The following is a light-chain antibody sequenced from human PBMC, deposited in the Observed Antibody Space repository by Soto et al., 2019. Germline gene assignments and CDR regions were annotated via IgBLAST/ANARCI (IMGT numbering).Light chain of an antibody. J-gene: IGKJ5*01. CDR1: QSVGSNY. CDR2: GVS. Sequence: EFILTSSPCPLSFSPGEVANIACRASQSVGSNYLAWYQQKPGQAPRLLIYGVSSRATGIADRFSGSGSGTDFTLTISRLEPEDFALYYCQQYGYSPITFGQGTRLEIK. V-gene: IGKV3-20*01. CDR3: QQYGYSPIT.